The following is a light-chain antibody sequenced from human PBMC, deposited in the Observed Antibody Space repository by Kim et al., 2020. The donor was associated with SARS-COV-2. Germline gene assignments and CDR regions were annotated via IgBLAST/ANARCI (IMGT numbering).Light chain of an antibody. V-gene: IGLV1-51*01. CDR1: SSNIGNNY. CDR3: GTWDSSLSAGPWV. CDR2: DNN. J-gene: IGLJ3*02. Sequence: QAVVTQPPSVSAAPGQKVTISCSGSSSNIGNNYVSWYQQLPGTAPKLLIYDNNKRPSGIPDRFSGSKSGTSATLGITGLQTGDEADYYCGTWDSSLSAGPWVFGGGTQLTVL.